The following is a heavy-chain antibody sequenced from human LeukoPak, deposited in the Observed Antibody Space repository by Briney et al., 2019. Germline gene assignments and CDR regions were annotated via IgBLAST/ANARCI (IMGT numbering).Heavy chain of an antibody. CDR1: GFTFSSYG. V-gene: IGHV3-33*06. CDR2: IWYDRSNK. CDR3: AKTAQVVTARTDFDY. J-gene: IGHJ4*02. D-gene: IGHD2-21*02. Sequence: PGGSLRLSCAASGFTFSSYGMHWVRQAPGKGLEWVAVIWYDRSNKYYADSVKGRFTISRDNSKNTLYLQMNSLRAEDTAVYYCAKTAQVVTARTDFDYWGQGTLVTVSS.